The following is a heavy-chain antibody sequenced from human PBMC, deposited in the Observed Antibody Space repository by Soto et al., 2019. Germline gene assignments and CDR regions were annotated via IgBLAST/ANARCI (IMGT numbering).Heavy chain of an antibody. CDR1: GGSFSGYY. D-gene: IGHD3-9*01. V-gene: IGHV4-34*01. Sequence: SETLSLTCAVYGGSFSGYYWSWIRQPPGKGLEWIGEINHSGSTNYNPSLKSRVTISVDTSKNQFSLKLSSVTAADTAVYYCARVFQNGPKLRYFDWLFFFDYWGQGTLVTVSS. J-gene: IGHJ4*02. CDR2: INHSGST. CDR3: ARVFQNGPKLRYFDWLFFFDY.